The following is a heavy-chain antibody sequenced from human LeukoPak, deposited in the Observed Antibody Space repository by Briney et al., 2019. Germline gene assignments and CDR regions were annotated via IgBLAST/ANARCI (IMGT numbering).Heavy chain of an antibody. CDR1: GYTFTDYY. Sequence: ASLKVSCKASGYTFTDYYMHWVRQAPGHGLEWMGWIYPDSGGTNYAQKFQGRVTMTRDTSVSTAYMGLSRLTSDDTAVYYCARGRSDYYLDSWGQGTLVTVSS. CDR3: ARGRSDYYLDS. V-gene: IGHV1-2*02. J-gene: IGHJ4*02. D-gene: IGHD3-10*01. CDR2: IYPDSGGT.